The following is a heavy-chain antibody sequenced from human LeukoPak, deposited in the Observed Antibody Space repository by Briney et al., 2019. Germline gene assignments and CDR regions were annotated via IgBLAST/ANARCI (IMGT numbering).Heavy chain of an antibody. D-gene: IGHD4-23*01. J-gene: IGHJ3*02. CDR2: IYPGDSDT. CDR1: GYSFTTTFTRYW. CDR3: ARPTTVVPRDAFDI. Sequence: GESLKISCKGSGYSFTTTFTRYWIGRVRQMPGKGLECMGIIYPGDSDTRYSPSFQGQVTISADKSISTAYLQWSSLKASDTAMYYCARPTTVVPRDAFDIWGQGTMVTVSS. V-gene: IGHV5-51*01.